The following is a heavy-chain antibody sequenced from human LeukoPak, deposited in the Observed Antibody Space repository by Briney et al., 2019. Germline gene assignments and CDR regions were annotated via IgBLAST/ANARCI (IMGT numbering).Heavy chain of an antibody. V-gene: IGHV4-30-4*01. CDR3: ARIWDYYGAGPLDY. CDR2: IYYSGTT. D-gene: IGHD3-10*01. CDR1: GGSISSDDYY. J-gene: IGHJ4*02. Sequence: SETLSLTCTVSGGSISSDDYYWSWIRQPPGKGLEWIGYIYYSGTTYFNPSLESRVTMSVDTSENQFSLKLSSVTAADTAVYYCARIWDYYGAGPLDYWGQGTLVTVSS.